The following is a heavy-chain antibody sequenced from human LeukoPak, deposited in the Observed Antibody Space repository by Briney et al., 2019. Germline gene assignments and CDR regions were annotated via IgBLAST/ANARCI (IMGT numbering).Heavy chain of an antibody. CDR3: ARDPPLPGYYGSGSYYHWYFDL. CDR1: GGSISSGDYY. V-gene: IGHV4-30-4*08. D-gene: IGHD3-10*01. J-gene: IGHJ2*01. Sequence: SETLSLTCTVSGGSISSGDYYWSWIRQPPGKGLEWIGYIYYSGSTYYNPSLKSRVTISVDTSKNQFSLKLSSVTAADTAVYYCARDPPLPGYYGSGSYYHWYFDLWGRGTLVTVSS. CDR2: IYYSGST.